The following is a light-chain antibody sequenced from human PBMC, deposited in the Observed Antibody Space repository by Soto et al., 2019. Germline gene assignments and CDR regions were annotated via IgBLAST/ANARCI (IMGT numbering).Light chain of an antibody. CDR1: QGIGSW. CDR2: GAS. V-gene: IGKV1-12*01. CDR3: QQSNSVPYT. J-gene: IGKJ2*01. Sequence: DIQMTQSPSSVSASVGDRVTITCRASQGIGSWLAWYQQKPGKAPKLLIYGASSLQSGVPSRFSGSGSGTEFTLTIDSLQPEDVATYYCQQSNSVPYTLGQGTSLEIK.